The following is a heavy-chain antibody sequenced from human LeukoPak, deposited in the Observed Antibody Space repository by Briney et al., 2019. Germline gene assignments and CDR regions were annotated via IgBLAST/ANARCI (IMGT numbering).Heavy chain of an antibody. Sequence: GGSLRLSCAASGFTFSSYGMHWVRQAPGKGLEWVAFIRYDGSNKYYADSVKGRFTISRDNSKNTLYLQMNSLRAEDTAVYYCAKEGGRWLQYGYFDYWGQGTLVTVSS. V-gene: IGHV3-30*02. D-gene: IGHD5-24*01. CDR3: AKEGGRWLQYGYFDY. CDR1: GFTFSSYG. CDR2: IRYDGSNK. J-gene: IGHJ4*02.